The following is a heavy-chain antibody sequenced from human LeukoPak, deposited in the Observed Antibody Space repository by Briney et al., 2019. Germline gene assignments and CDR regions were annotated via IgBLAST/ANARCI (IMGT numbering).Heavy chain of an antibody. CDR2: INHSGST. Sequence: SQTLSLTCAVYGGSFSGYYWSWIRQPPGKGLEWIGEINHSGSTNYNPSLKSRVTISVDTSKNQFSLKLSSVTAADTAVYYCARGRTRYSRGCIGYWGQGTLVTVSS. CDR3: ARGRTRYSRGCIGY. CDR1: GGSFSGYY. D-gene: IGHD6-19*01. J-gene: IGHJ4*02. V-gene: IGHV4-34*01.